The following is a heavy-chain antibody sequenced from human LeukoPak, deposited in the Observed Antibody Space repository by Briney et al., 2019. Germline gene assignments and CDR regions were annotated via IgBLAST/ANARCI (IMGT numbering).Heavy chain of an antibody. D-gene: IGHD3-22*01. Sequence: ASVKVSCKASGYTFTSYGISWVRQAPEQGLEWMGWISAYNGNTNYAQKLQGRVTMTTDTSTSTAYMELRSLRSDDTAVYYCARDYYDSSGYYYYGMDVWGQGTTVTVSS. J-gene: IGHJ6*02. CDR3: ARDYYDSSGYYYYGMDV. CDR1: GYTFTSYG. CDR2: ISAYNGNT. V-gene: IGHV1-18*01.